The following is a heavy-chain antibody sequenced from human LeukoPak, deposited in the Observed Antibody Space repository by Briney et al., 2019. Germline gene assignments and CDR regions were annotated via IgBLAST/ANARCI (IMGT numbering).Heavy chain of an antibody. D-gene: IGHD2-2*01. CDR2: IDNDGSDT. CDR1: GFTFRDYW. Sequence: GGALRLSCATSGFTFRDYWIHWVRQAPGKGLVWVGRIDNDGSDTIYADSVKGRFTISRDNSKNTLYLQMNSLRAEDTAVYYCAKDLDIVVVPAASPQDIWGQGTMVTVSS. CDR3: AKDLDIVVVPAASPQDI. J-gene: IGHJ3*02. V-gene: IGHV3-74*01.